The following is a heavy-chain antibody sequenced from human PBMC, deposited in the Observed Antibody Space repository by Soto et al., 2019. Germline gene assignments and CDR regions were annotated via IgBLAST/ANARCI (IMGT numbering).Heavy chain of an antibody. CDR1: GGSFSGYY. J-gene: IGHJ4*02. V-gene: IGHV4-34*01. Sequence: SETLSLTCAVYGGSFSGYYWSWIRQPPGKGLEWIGEINHSGSTNYNPSLKSRVTISVDTSKNQFSLKLSSVTAADTAVYYCARTHPREKWVRFSYYFDYWGQGTLVTVSS. D-gene: IGHD5-12*01. CDR3: ARTHPREKWVRFSYYFDY. CDR2: INHSGST.